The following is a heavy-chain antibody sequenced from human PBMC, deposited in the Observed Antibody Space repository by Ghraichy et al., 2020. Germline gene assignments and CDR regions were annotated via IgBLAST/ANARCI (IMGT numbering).Heavy chain of an antibody. CDR1: GFTFSRYA. J-gene: IGHJ4*02. CDR3: AWRVVTGALDY. Sequence: GESLNISCAASGFTFSRYAASWVRQSPEQGLEWVSSISSYGESTYYADSVKGRFTISIENSKSTVYLQMNSLRADDTAVYYCAWRVVTGALDYWGQGTLVTVSS. V-gene: IGHV3-23*01. CDR2: ISSYGEST. D-gene: IGHD4-23*01.